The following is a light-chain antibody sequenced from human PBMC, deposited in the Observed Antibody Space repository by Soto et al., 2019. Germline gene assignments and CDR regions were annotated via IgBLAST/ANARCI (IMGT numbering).Light chain of an antibody. Sequence: DIQMTQPPSTLSGSVGDRVTITCRASQTISSWLAWYQQKPGKAPKLLIYKASTLKSGVPSRFSGSGSGTDFTLTISRLEPEDFAVYYCQQYGSSPLTFGGGTKVDIK. CDR1: QTISSW. CDR2: KAS. J-gene: IGKJ4*01. V-gene: IGKV1-5*03. CDR3: QQYGSSPLT.